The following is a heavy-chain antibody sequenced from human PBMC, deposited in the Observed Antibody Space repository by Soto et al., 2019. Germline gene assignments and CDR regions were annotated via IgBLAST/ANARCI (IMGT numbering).Heavy chain of an antibody. V-gene: IGHV3-21*01. CDR3: TRDASRDSSARGWFDP. D-gene: IGHD6-13*01. J-gene: IGHJ5*02. Sequence: GGSLRLSCAASGFTFRSFTMNWVRQAPGKGLGWVSTISSNSAYIYYTDALRGRFTISRDNAKNPLHLQMNSLRAEDTAVYYCTRDASRDSSARGWFDPWGPGTLVTVSS. CDR1: GFTFRSFT. CDR2: ISSNSAYI.